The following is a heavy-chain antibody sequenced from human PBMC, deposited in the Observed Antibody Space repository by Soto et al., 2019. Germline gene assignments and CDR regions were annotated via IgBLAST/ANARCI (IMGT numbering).Heavy chain of an antibody. CDR1: GGSISSYY. D-gene: IGHD3-22*01. CDR2: IYYSGST. V-gene: IGHV4-59*01. Sequence: SETLSLTCTVSGGSISSYYWSWIRQPPGKGLEWIGYIYYSGSTNYNPSLKSRVTISVGTSKNQFSLKLSSVTAADTAVYYCASQWDYYDSSGYGGEFDYWGQGTLVTVSS. CDR3: ASQWDYYDSSGYGGEFDY. J-gene: IGHJ4*02.